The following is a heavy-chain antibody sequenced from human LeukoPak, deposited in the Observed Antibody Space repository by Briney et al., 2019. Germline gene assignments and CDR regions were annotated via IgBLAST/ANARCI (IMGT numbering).Heavy chain of an antibody. CDR2: FDPEDGET. CDR1: GYTLTELS. Sequence: ASVKVSCKVSGYTLTELSMHWVRQAPGKGLEWMGGFDPEDGETIYAQKFQGRVTMTEDTSTDTAYMELSSLGSEDTAVYYCATSARYFSYPQPSGLGNYINWGQGTLVTVSS. J-gene: IGHJ4*02. D-gene: IGHD3-10*01. V-gene: IGHV1-24*01. CDR3: ATSARYFSYPQPSGLGNYIN.